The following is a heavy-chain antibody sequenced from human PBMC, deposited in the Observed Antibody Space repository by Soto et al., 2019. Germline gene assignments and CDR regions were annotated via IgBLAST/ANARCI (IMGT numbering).Heavy chain of an antibody. J-gene: IGHJ2*01. CDR1: GYNITSFW. Sequence: ASVKVSCKASGYNITSFWISWVRQAPGQGLEWMGWISAYNGNTNYAQKLQGRVTMTTDTSTSTAYMELRSLRSDDTAVYYCARARGAIYWYFDLWGRGTLVTVSS. CDR2: ISAYNGNT. CDR3: ARARGAIYWYFDL. D-gene: IGHD1-26*01. V-gene: IGHV1-18*01.